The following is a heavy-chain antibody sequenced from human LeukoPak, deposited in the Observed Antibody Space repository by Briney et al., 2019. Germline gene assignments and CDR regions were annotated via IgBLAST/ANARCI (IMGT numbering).Heavy chain of an antibody. J-gene: IGHJ4*02. CDR3: AREGVSGSGSYSFDY. CDR1: GFTFSSYE. Sequence: GGSLRLSCAASGFTFSSYEMHWVRQAPGKGLEWVSYINSGGRTTYYADSAKGRFTISRDNAKNSLYLQMNSLRVEDTAVYYCAREGVSGSGSYSFDYWGQGTLVTVSS. D-gene: IGHD3-10*01. CDR2: INSGGRTT. V-gene: IGHV3-48*03.